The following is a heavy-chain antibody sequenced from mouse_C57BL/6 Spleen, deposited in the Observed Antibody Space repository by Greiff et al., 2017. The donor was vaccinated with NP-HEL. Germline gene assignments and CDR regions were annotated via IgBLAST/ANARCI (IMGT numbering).Heavy chain of an antibody. CDR2: INPNNGGT. CDR1: GYTFTDYY. V-gene: IGHV1-26*01. D-gene: IGHD3-1*01. CDR3: ARSGTDYAMDY. Sequence: EVQLQQSGPELVKPGASVKISCKASGYTFTDYYMNWVKQSHGKSLEWIGDINPNNGGTSYNQKFKGKATLTVDKSSSTAYMELRSLTSEYSAVYYCARSGTDYAMDYWGQGTSVTVSS. J-gene: IGHJ4*01.